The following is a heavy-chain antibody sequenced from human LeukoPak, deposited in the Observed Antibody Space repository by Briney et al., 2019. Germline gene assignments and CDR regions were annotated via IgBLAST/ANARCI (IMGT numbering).Heavy chain of an antibody. V-gene: IGHV4-31*03. CDR1: GGSISSGDYY. CDR2: IYYSGST. CDR3: ARSYGSGSYYAFYY. D-gene: IGHD3-10*01. J-gene: IGHJ4*02. Sequence: PSQTLSLTCTVSGGSISSGDYYWSWIRQHPGKGLEWIGYIYYSGSTYYNPSLKSRVTISVDTSKNQFSLKLSSVTAADTAVYYCARSYGSGSYYAFYYWGQGTLVTVSP.